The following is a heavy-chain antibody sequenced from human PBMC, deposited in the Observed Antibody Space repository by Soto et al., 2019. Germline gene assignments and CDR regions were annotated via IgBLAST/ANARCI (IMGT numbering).Heavy chain of an antibody. J-gene: IGHJ4*02. CDR2: ISWNSGSI. CDR1: GFTFDDYA. V-gene: IGHV3-9*01. D-gene: IGHD3-22*01. Sequence: GGSLRLSCAASGFTFDDYAMHWVRQAPGKGLEWVSGISWNSGSIGYADSVKGRFTISRDNAKNSLYLQMNSLRAEDTSVYYCARVSSGYYPVPFDYWGQGTLVTVSS. CDR3: ARVSSGYYPVPFDY.